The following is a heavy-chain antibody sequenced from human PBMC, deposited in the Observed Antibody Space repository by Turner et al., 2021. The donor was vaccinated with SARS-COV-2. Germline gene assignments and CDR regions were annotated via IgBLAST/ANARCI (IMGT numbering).Heavy chain of an antibody. CDR3: AREVSGSSNTGVYFDY. V-gene: IGHV3-66*01. D-gene: IGHD3-10*01. J-gene: IGHJ4*02. CDR2: IYSGGST. CDR1: GFTVSSNY. Sequence: EVQLMESGGGLVQPGGSLRLSCAASGFTVSSNYMGWVRQATGKGREWVSVIYSGGSTFYADSVKGRFTISRDNSKNTLYLQMNSLRAEDTAVYYCAREVSGSSNTGVYFDYWGQGTLVTVSS.